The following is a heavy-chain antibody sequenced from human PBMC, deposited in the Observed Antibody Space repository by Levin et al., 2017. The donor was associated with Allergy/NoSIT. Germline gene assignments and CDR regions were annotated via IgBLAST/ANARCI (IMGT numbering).Heavy chain of an antibody. CDR2: ISSSSSYI. D-gene: IGHD5-18*01. V-gene: IGHV3-21*01. J-gene: IGHJ6*02. CDR1: GFTFSSYS. CDR3: ARVSGYSYGYYHYYYGMDV. Sequence: PGGSLRLSCAASGFTFSSYSMNWVRQAPGKGLEWVSSISSSSSYIYYADSVKGRFTISRDNAKNSLYLQMNSLRAEDTAVYYCARVSGYSYGYYHYYYGMDVWGQGTTVTVSS.